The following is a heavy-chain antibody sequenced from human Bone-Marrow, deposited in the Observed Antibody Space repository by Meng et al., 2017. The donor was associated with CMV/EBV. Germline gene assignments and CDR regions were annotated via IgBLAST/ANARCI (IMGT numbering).Heavy chain of an antibody. CDR1: GFTFSSYG. V-gene: IGHV3-30*02. Sequence: GESLKISCAASGFTFSSYGMHWVRQAPGKGLEWVAFIRYDGSNKYYADSVKGRFTISRDNAKNSLYLQMNSLRAEDTAVYYCARRYQHKYYNYYGMDVWGQGTTVTVSS. CDR3: ARRYQHKYYNYYGMDV. D-gene: IGHD3-9*01. J-gene: IGHJ6*02. CDR2: IRYDGSNK.